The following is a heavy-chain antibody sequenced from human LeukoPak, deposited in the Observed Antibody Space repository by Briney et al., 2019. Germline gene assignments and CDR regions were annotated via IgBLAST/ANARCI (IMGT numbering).Heavy chain of an antibody. CDR1: GGSFSGYC. CDR2: INHSGST. D-gene: IGHD2-2*01. CDR3: ASPLYCSSTSCYLAFDI. J-gene: IGHJ3*02. V-gene: IGHV4-34*01. Sequence: SETLSLTCAVYGGSFSGYCWSWIRQPPGKGLEWIGEINHSGSTNYNPSLKSRVTISVDTSKTQFSLKLSSVTDADTSVYYCASPLYCSSTSCYLAFDIWGQGTMVTVSS.